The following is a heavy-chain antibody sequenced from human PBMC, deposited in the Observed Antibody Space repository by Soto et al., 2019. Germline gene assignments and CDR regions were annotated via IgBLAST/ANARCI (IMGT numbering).Heavy chain of an antibody. V-gene: IGHV3-23*01. Sequence: EVQLLESGGGLVQPGGSLRLSCAASGFTFSSYAMSWVRQAPGKGLEWVSAISGSGGSTYYADSVKGRFTISRDNSKNTLYLQMNXLRAEDTAVYXCAKTNLGELSYYYYYYYMDVWGKGTTVTVSS. CDR1: GFTFSSYA. D-gene: IGHD3-16*02. CDR3: AKTNLGELSYYYYYYYMDV. CDR2: ISGSGGST. J-gene: IGHJ6*03.